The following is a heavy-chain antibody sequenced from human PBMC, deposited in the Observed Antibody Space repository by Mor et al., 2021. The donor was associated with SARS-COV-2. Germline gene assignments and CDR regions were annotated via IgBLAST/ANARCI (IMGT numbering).Heavy chain of an antibody. CDR3: VKGVYYYGSGRVD. V-gene: IGHV3-64D*06. D-gene: IGHD3-10*01. Sequence: DSLISGFTISRDNSKNTLYLQMSSLRAEDTAVYYCVKGVYYYGSGRVDWGQGTLVTVSS. J-gene: IGHJ4*02.